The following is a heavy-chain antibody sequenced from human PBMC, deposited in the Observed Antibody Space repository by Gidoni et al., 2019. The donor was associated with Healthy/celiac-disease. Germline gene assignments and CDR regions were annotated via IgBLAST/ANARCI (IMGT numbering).Heavy chain of an antibody. CDR3: AKVFSSSWYAGYFQH. CDR1: GFAFSRYA. D-gene: IGHD6-13*01. J-gene: IGHJ1*01. V-gene: IGHV3-23*01. CDR2: ISGSGGST. Sequence: EVQLLEYGGGLVQPGGSLGLSCAASGFAFSRYAMSWVRQAPGKGLEWVSAISGSGGSTYYADSVKGRFTISRDNSKNTLYLQMNSLRAEDTAVYYCAKVFSSSWYAGYFQHWGQGTLVTVSS.